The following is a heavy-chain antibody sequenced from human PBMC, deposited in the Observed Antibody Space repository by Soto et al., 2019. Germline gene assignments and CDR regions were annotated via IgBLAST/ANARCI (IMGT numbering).Heavy chain of an antibody. CDR1: GYTLTELS. CDR2: FDPEDGET. V-gene: IGHV1-24*01. Sequence: GASVKVSCKVSGYTLTELSMHWVRQAPGKGLEWMGGFDPEDGETINAQKFQGRVTMTEDTSTDTAYMEMSSLRSEDTAVYYCATGFPIPYSSSPIDAFDIWGQGTMVTV. CDR3: ATGFPIPYSSSPIDAFDI. J-gene: IGHJ3*02. D-gene: IGHD6-6*01.